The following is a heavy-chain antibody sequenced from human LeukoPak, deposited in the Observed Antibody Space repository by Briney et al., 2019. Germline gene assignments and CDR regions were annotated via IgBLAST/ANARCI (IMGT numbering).Heavy chain of an antibody. J-gene: IGHJ4*02. D-gene: IGHD3-10*01. Sequence: GASVKVSCKVSGYTLTELSMHWVRQAPGKGLEWMGGFDPEDGETIYAQKFQGRVTMTEDTSTDTAYMELSSLRSEDTAVYYCATAPWGYYGSYELGIRGFDYWGQGTLVTVSS. CDR2: FDPEDGET. CDR3: ATAPWGYYGSYELGIRGFDY. CDR1: GYTLTELS. V-gene: IGHV1-24*01.